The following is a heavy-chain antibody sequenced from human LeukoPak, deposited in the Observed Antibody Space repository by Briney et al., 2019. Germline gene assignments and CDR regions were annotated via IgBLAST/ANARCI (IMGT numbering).Heavy chain of an antibody. D-gene: IGHD2-2*01. CDR1: GYTFIDYG. J-gene: IGHJ5*02. CDR3: ARIRAVPAYNWFDP. CDR2: ISGYNGNT. V-gene: IGHV1-18*01. Sequence: ASVKVSYKASGYTFIDYGISWVRQAPGQGLEWMGWISGYNGNTNYAQKIQGRVTMTTDTSKSTAYMELRSLRSDDTAVYYCARIRAVPAYNWFDPWGQGTPVTVSS.